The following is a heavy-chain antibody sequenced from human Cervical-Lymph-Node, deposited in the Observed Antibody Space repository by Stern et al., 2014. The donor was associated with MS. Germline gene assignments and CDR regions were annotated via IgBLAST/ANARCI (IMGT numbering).Heavy chain of an antibody. Sequence: VQLVQSGAEVKKPGESLKISCKGYGYSFSSYWIGLVRQLPGQGLEWVGLVFPCDSYTKYSPSFQGKATISADKSTSTAYLQWSRLKASVTTMYFCASFSDSHSDAFDMWGQGTMVTVSS. CDR2: VFPCDSYT. D-gene: IGHD1-26*01. J-gene: IGHJ3*02. CDR3: ASFSDSHSDAFDM. V-gene: IGHV5-51*01. CDR1: GYSFSSYW.